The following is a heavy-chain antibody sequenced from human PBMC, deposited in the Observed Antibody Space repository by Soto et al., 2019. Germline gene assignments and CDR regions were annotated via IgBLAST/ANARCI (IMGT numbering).Heavy chain of an antibody. D-gene: IGHD2-2*01. CDR2: ISYDGSNK. V-gene: IGHV3-30*03. J-gene: IGHJ3*01. Sequence: QVQLVESGGAVVQPGRSLRLSCAASGFTFSSYGMHWVRHAPGKGLEWVAVISYDGSNKYYSYTVKGRFTISRDNSKNTLSLQMNRLKAEHTAVYYCAREVVLDALDRWEQRKKVNVS. CDR1: GFTFSSYG. CDR3: AREVVLDALDR.